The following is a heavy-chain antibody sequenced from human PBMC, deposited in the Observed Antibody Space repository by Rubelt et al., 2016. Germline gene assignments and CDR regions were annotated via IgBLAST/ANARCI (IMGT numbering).Heavy chain of an antibody. CDR1: GFMFSNFS. J-gene: IGHJ4*02. Sequence: RLSCAASGFMFSNFSMNWVRQAPGKGLEWISFIRSNSDTIYYADSVKGRFTVSRDNAKNSMYLQMNSLRGEDTAVYYCARDIYAGYRDYWGQGTLVTVSA. CDR2: IRSNSDTI. D-gene: IGHD2/OR15-2a*01. V-gene: IGHV3-48*04. CDR3: ARDIYAGYRDY.